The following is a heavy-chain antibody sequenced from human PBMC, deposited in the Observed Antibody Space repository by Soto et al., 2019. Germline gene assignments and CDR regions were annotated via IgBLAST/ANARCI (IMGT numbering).Heavy chain of an antibody. CDR2: IKHSGST. CDR1: GGSFSDYS. J-gene: IGHJ6*03. Sequence: QVQLQQWGAGLLKPSETLSLTCGVYGGSFSDYSWSWIRQPPGKGLEWIGEIKHSGSTNYNPSLKSRLSIPVHTSKNQFSLKLSSVTAADAAVYYCAVYCTRTSCYHYMDVWGNGTTVTVSS. V-gene: IGHV4-34*01. CDR3: AVYCTRTSCYHYMDV. D-gene: IGHD2-2*01.